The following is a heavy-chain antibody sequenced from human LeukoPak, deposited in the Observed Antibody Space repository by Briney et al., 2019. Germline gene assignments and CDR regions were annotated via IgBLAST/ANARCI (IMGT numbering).Heavy chain of an antibody. V-gene: IGHV4-34*01. CDR2: FDHSGST. D-gene: IGHD6-13*01. Sequence: SETLSLTCAVYGRAFSGYYWIWIRQPPGKALEWIGEFDHSGSTHYNPSLKSRVTISVDTSKNQFSLKLSSVTAADTAVYYCARGGRRQLVRTSNWFDPWGQGTLVTVSS. J-gene: IGHJ5*02. CDR3: ARGGRRQLVRTSNWFDP. CDR1: GRAFSGYY.